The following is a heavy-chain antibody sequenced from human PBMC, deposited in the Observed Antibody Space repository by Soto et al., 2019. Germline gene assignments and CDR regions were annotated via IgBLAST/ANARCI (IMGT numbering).Heavy chain of an antibody. CDR2: MSYDGTKQ. D-gene: IGHD1-26*01. V-gene: IGHV3-30*18. CDR3: AKDRSLDIDY. Sequence: GGSLRLSCAASGFTFSTYGMHWVRQAPGKGLEWVAAMSYDGTKQYYVDSVKGRFTISRDNSKNTLYLQMNSLRAEDTAVYYCAKDRSLDIDYWGQGTLVTVSS. CDR1: GFTFSTYG. J-gene: IGHJ4*02.